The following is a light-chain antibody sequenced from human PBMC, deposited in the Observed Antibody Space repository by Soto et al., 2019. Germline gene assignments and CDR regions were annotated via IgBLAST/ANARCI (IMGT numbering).Light chain of an antibody. J-gene: IGKJ4*01. V-gene: IGKV1-33*01. CDR2: DAS. CDR3: QQFDNPNLTVT. CDR1: QGISSY. Sequence: IQLTQSPSSLSASVGDRVTITCRASQGISSYLAWYQQKPGKAPKLLIYDASNLETGVPSRFSGSGSGTDFTFTISSLQPEDIATYYCQQFDNPNLTVTFGGGTKVDIK.